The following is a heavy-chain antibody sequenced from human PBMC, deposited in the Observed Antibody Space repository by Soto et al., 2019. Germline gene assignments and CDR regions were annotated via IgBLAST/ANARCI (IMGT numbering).Heavy chain of an antibody. CDR3: ARESPRADY. CDR1: GYTFTGYC. V-gene: IGHV1-18*04. Sequence: GASVKVSCKASGYTFTGYCMHWVRQAPGQGLEWMGWINAYNDNTNYAQNLQGRVTMTTDTSTSTAYMELRSLRSDDTAVYYCARESPRADYWGQGTLVSVSS. J-gene: IGHJ4*02. CDR2: INAYNDNT.